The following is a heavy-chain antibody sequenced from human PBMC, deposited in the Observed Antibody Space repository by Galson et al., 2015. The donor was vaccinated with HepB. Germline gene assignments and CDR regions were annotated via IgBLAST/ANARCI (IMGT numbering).Heavy chain of an antibody. D-gene: IGHD6-19*01. CDR2: ISYDGSNK. CDR1: GFTFSSYG. J-gene: IGHJ4*02. V-gene: IGHV3-30*18. Sequence: SLRLSCAASGFTFSSYGMHWVRQAPGKGLEWVAVISYDGSNKYYADSVKGRFTISRDNSKNTLYLQMNSLRAEDTAVYYCAKDLDYSSGWYGAFDYWGQGTLVTVSS. CDR3: AKDLDYSSGWYGAFDY.